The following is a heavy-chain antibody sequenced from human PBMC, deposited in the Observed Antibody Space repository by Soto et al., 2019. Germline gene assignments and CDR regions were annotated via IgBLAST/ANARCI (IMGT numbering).Heavy chain of an antibody. V-gene: IGHV3-15*07. CDR1: GLTFSHAW. Sequence: EVHLVESGGGLVKPGGSLRLSCAVSGLTFSHAWMKWVRQVPGKGLEWVGRIKGKPDGETTDYAATVKSRFSISRDDSKNTVYLQINSLKTEDTAVYYCTWQSRWNHDVFDVWGQGTMVTVSS. CDR3: TWQSRWNHDVFDV. CDR2: IKGKPDGETT. D-gene: IGHD6-13*01. J-gene: IGHJ3*01.